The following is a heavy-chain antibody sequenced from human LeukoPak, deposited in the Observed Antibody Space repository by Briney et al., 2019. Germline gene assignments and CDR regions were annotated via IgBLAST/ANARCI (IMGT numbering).Heavy chain of an antibody. CDR2: INPNSGGT. V-gene: IGHV1-2*02. CDR1: GYTFTGYY. J-gene: IGHJ4*02. CDR3: ARESGDFWSGLDY. Sequence: ASVKVSCKASGYTFTGYYMHWVRQAPGQGLEWMGWINPNSGGTNYAQKLQGRVTMTTDTSTSTAYMELRSLRSDDTAVYYCARESGDFWSGLDYWGQGTLVTVSS. D-gene: IGHD3-3*01.